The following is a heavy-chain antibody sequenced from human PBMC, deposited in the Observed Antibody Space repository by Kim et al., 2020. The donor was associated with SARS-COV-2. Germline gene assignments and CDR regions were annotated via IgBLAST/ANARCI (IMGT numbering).Heavy chain of an antibody. D-gene: IGHD1-26*01. CDR2: INPSGGST. Sequence: ASVKVSCKASGYTFTSYYMHWVRQAPGQGLEWMGIINPSGGSTSYAQKFQGRVTMTRDTSTSTVYMELSSLRSEDTAVYYCARERALTRYSGSYYYYYGMDVWGQGTTVTVSS. CDR3: ARERALTRYSGSYYYYYGMDV. CDR1: GYTFTSYY. V-gene: IGHV1-46*01. J-gene: IGHJ6*02.